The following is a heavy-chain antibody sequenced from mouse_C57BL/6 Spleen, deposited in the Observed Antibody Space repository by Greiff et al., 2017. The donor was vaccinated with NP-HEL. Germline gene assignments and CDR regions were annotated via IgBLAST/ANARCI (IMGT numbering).Heavy chain of an antibody. CDR3: ARSGYITTVAFDY. D-gene: IGHD1-1*01. CDR2: IYPGSGST. Sequence: QVQLQQSGAELVKPGASVKMSCKASGYTFTSYWITWVKQRPGQGLEWIGEIYPGSGSTNYNEKFKSKATLTADTSSSTAYMQLSSLTSEDSAVYYCARSGYITTVAFDYWGQGTTLTVSS. CDR1: GYTFTSYW. J-gene: IGHJ2*01. V-gene: IGHV1-55*01.